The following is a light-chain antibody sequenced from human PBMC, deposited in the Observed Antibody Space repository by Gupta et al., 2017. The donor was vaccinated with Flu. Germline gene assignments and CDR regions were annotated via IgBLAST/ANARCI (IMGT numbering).Light chain of an antibody. CDR2: WAS. Sequence: EIVMTQSPDSLSVSLGERSTINCKSSQSVLYNSNKKNYLAWYQQKPGQPPKLLIYWASTRESGVPARFSGRGSGTDFTLTISRLQAEDVAVYFCQQDAMSPKIFGQGTNLDIK. V-gene: IGKV4-1*01. J-gene: IGKJ2*01. CDR3: QQDAMSPKI. CDR1: QSVLYNSNKKNY.